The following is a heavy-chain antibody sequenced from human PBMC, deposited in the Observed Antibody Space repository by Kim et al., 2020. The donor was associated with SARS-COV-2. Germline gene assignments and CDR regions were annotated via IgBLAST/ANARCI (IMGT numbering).Heavy chain of an antibody. Sequence: SETLSLTCTVSGGSISSSSYYWGWIRQPPGKGLEWIGSIYYSGSTYYNPSLKSRVTISVDTSKNQFSLKLSSVTAADTAVYYCARERAWGGYSYGFDWFDPWGQGTLVTVSS. CDR3: ARERAWGGYSYGFDWFDP. CDR1: GGSISSSSYY. J-gene: IGHJ5*02. CDR2: IYYSGST. V-gene: IGHV4-39*07. D-gene: IGHD5-18*01.